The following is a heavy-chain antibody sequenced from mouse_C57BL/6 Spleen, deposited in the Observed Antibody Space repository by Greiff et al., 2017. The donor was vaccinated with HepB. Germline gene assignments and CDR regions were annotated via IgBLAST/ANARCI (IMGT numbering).Heavy chain of an antibody. CDR2: INPGSGGT. CDR3: AREGTAQAIYFDY. V-gene: IGHV1-54*01. D-gene: IGHD3-2*02. Sequence: VKLMESGAELVRPGTSVKVSCKASGYAFTNYLIEWVKQRPGQGLEWIGVINPGSGGTNYNEKFKGKATLTADKSSSTAYMQLSSLTSEDSAVYFCAREGTAQAIYFDYWGQGTTLTVSS. CDR1: GYAFTNYL. J-gene: IGHJ2*01.